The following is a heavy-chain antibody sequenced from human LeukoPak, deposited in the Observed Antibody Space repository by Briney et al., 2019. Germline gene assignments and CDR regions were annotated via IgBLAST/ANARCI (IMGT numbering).Heavy chain of an antibody. CDR1: GGSISSYY. CDR3: ARGGSSGYYYG. D-gene: IGHD3-22*01. J-gene: IGHJ4*02. V-gene: IGHV4-4*07. Sequence: SETLSLTCTASGGSISSYYWSWIRQPAGKGLEWIGRLYTSGSTNYNPSLKSRVTMSVDTSKNQFSLKLTSMTAADTAVYYCARGGSSGYYYGWGQGTLVTVSS. CDR2: LYTSGST.